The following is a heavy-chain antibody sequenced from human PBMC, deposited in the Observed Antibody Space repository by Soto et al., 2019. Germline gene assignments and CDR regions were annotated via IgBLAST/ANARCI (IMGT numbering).Heavy chain of an antibody. D-gene: IGHD3-16*01. CDR1: GGSISSYY. Sequence: SETLSLTCTVSGGSISSYYWSWIRQPPGKGLEWIGYIYYSGSTNYNPSLKSRVTISVDTSKNQFSLKLSSVTAADTAVYYCARGGGRGYYYYGMDVWGQGTTVSVSS. CDR2: IYYSGST. CDR3: ARGGGRGYYYYGMDV. V-gene: IGHV4-59*01. J-gene: IGHJ6*02.